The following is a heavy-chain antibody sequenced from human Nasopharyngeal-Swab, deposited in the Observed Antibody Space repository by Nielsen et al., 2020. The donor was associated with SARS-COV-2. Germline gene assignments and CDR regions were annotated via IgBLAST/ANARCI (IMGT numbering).Heavy chain of an antibody. Sequence: GGPLRLSCAASGFTFSSYAMSWVRQAPGKGLEWVSVIYSGGSSTCYADSVKGRFTISRDNSKNTLYLQMNSLRAEDTAVYYCAKDQGSYYDYWGQGTLVTVSS. D-gene: IGHD1-26*01. J-gene: IGHJ4*02. CDR3: AKDQGSYYDY. CDR2: IYSGGSST. CDR1: GFTFSSYA. V-gene: IGHV3-23*03.